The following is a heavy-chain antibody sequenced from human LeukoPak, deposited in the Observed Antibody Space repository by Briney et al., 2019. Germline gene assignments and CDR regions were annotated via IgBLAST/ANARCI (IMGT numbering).Heavy chain of an antibody. D-gene: IGHD1-14*01. V-gene: IGHV4-31*03. CDR2: IYDSGTT. CDR1: GDSISNGGYY. CDR3: ARGGDRRGFDY. Sequence: PQTLSLTCTVSGDSISNGGYYWSWIRLHPGKGLEWVGYIYDSGTTYYSPALQSRVSISVDTSDNKFSLKLKPLTAADTAVYYCARGGDRRGFDYWGQGTLVTVSS. J-gene: IGHJ4*02.